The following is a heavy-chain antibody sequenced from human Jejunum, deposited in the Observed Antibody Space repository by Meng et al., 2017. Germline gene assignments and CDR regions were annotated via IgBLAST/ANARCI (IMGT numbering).Heavy chain of an antibody. Sequence: SETLSLTCTVSGGSVSRGNYYWSWIRQPAGKGLEWIGRIYTSGRTDYNPSLKSRVRISLDTSENQISLKLSSVTAADTAVYYCAKNIAGRSGYDWGQGTLVTVSS. CDR1: GGSVSRGNYY. CDR3: AKNIAGRSGYD. CDR2: IYTSGRT. D-gene: IGHD3-22*01. V-gene: IGHV4-61*02. J-gene: IGHJ4*02.